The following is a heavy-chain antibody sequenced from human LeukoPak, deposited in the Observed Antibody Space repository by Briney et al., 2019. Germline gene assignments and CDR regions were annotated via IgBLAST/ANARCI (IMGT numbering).Heavy chain of an antibody. V-gene: IGHV1-18*01. CDR3: ARYSHYDFWSGYYSYYYYGMDV. D-gene: IGHD3-3*01. J-gene: IGHJ6*02. CDR1: GYTFTSYG. CDR2: ISAYNGNT. Sequence: ASMKVSCKSSGYTFTSYGIRWVRQAPGQGLEWVGWISAYNGNTNYAQKLQGRVTMTTDTSTSTAYMELRSLRSDDTAVYYCARYSHYDFWSGYYSYYYYGMDVWGQGTTVTVSS.